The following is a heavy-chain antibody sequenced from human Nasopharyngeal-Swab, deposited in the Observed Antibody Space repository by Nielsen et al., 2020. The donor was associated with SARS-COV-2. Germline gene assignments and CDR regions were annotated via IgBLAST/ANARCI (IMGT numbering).Heavy chain of an antibody. D-gene: IGHD3-16*01. CDR3: ARARGGGYYYGMDV. CDR1: GFTFSSYA. J-gene: IGHJ6*02. V-gene: IGHV3-30*04. CDR2: ISYDGSNK. Sequence: GESLKISCAASGFTFSSYAMHWVRQAPGKGLEWVAVISYDGSNKYYADSVEGRFTISRDNSKNTLYLQMNSLSAEDTAVYYCARARGGGYYYGMDVWGQGTTVTVSS.